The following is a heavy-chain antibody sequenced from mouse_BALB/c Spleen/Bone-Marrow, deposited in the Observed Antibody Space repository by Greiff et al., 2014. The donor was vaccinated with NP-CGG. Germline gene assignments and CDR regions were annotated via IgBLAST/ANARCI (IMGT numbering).Heavy chain of an antibody. CDR3: ARNSDHGNSQAWFAY. CDR1: GFSLSRYS. D-gene: IGHD1-1*01. V-gene: IGHV2-6-4*01. J-gene: IGHJ3*01. CDR2: IWGGGTT. Sequence: VQLQQSGPGLVAPSQSLSVTCTVSGFSLSRYSVHWVRRPPGKGLEWLGMIWGGGTTDYNSALKSRLSITKDNSKSQVFLKVNSLQTADTAIYYCARNSDHGNSQAWFAYWGQGTLVTVSA.